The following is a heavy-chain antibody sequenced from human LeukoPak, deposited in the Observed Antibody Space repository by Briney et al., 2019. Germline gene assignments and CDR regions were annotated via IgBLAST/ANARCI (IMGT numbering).Heavy chain of an antibody. D-gene: IGHD3-10*01. V-gene: IGHV3-30*03. CDR1: GFTFSSYG. CDR3: ATLMVRGVMRPENIDY. J-gene: IGHJ4*01. CDR2: ISYDGSNK. Sequence: GRSLRLSCAASGFTFSSYGMHWVRQAPGKGLEWVAVISYDGSNKYYADSVKGRFTISRDNSKNTLYLQMNSLRAEDTAAYYCATLMVRGVMRPENIDYWGQEPWSPSPQ.